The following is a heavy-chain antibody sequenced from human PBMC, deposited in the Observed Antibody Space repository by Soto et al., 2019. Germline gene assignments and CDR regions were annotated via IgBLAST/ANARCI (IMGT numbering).Heavy chain of an antibody. V-gene: IGHV4-59*01. D-gene: IGHD6-19*01. J-gene: IGHJ4*02. Sequence: QVQLQESGPGLMKPSETLSLTCTVSGGSISSYYWSWIRQPPGKGLEWIGYIYYSGSTNYNPSLKSRVTISVDTSKNQSALKLSSVTAADTAVYYCARSHSSGWDYWGQGTLVTVSS. CDR2: IYYSGST. CDR1: GGSISSYY. CDR3: ARSHSSGWDY.